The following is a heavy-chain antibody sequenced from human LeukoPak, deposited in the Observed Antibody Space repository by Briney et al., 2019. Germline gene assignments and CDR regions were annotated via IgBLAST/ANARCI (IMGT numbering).Heavy chain of an antibody. D-gene: IGHD3-10*01. CDR2: IWYDGSNK. V-gene: IGHV3-33*01. CDR3: ARVNSGSYYAGVGY. J-gene: IGHJ4*02. CDR1: GFTFSSYG. Sequence: GGSLRLSCAASGFTFSSYGMHWVRQAPGKGLEWVAVIWYDGSNKYYADSVKGRFTISRDNSKNTLYLQMNSLRAEDTAFYYCARVNSGSYYAGVGYWGQGTLVTVSS.